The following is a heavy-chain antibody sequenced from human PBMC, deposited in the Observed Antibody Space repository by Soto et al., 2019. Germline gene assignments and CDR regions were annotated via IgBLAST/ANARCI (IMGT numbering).Heavy chain of an antibody. Sequence: EVQLVESGEGLVQPGGSLRLSCEGSGFIFSNYGMHWVRQAPGKGLEYVSAINSNGGSTYYADSVKGRFTISRDNSKNTLYLQMDSLRAEDMATYYCARAHCSSGSCYYPFWGQGILVTVSS. CDR1: GFIFSNYG. J-gene: IGHJ4*02. V-gene: IGHV3-64*02. CDR3: ARAHCSSGSCYYPF. D-gene: IGHD2-15*01. CDR2: INSNGGST.